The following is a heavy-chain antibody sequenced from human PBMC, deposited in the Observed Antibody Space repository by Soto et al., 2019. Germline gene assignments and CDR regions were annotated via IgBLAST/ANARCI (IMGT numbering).Heavy chain of an antibody. CDR3: ATVIPATRYFAY. D-gene: IGHD2-15*01. V-gene: IGHV4-30-2*01. CDR2: IYHSGTT. Sequence: SETLSLTCTVSGGSIGNDDYSWSWVRQPPGKGLEWIGYIYHSGTTYYNPSLASRVTISVDGSNNQFSLKLTSMTAADTAVYYCATVIPATRYFAYWGQGILVTVSS. CDR1: GGSIGNDDYS. J-gene: IGHJ4*02.